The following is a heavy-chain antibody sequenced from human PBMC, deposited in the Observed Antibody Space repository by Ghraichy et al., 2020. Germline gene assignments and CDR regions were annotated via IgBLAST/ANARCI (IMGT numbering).Heavy chain of an antibody. V-gene: IGHV1-69*13. CDR1: GGTFSSYA. D-gene: IGHD3-22*01. CDR2: IIPIFGTA. Sequence: SVKVSCKASGGTFSSYAISWVRQAPGQGLEWMGGIIPIFGTANYAQKFQGRVTITADESTSTAYMELSSLRSEDTAVYYCARGRASITMIVVVLDAFDIWGQGTMVTVSS. J-gene: IGHJ3*02. CDR3: ARGRASITMIVVVLDAFDI.